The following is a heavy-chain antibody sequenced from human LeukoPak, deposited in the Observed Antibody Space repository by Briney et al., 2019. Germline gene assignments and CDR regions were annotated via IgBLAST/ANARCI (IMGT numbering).Heavy chain of an antibody. V-gene: IGHV3-21*01. D-gene: IGHD3-22*01. J-gene: IGHJ4*02. Sequence: GGSLRLSCAASGFTFSSYEMNWVRQAPGKGLEWVSSISSSGSSIYYADSVKGRFTISRDNAKNSLSLQMNSLRAEDTAVYYCARGGFSHDSSGYYGYWGQGTLVTVSS. CDR1: GFTFSSYE. CDR3: ARGGFSHDSSGYYGY. CDR2: ISSSGSSI.